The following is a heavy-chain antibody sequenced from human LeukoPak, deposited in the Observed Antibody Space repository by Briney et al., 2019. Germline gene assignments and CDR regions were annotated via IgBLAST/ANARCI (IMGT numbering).Heavy chain of an antibody. CDR3: ATFDYGGPDLDY. CDR2: ISYDGSNK. D-gene: IGHD4-23*01. V-gene: IGHV3-30-3*01. J-gene: IGHJ4*02. Sequence: GRSLRLSCAASGFTFSSYAMHWVRQAPGKGLEWVAVISYDGSNKYYADSVKGRFTISRDNSKNTLYLQMNSLRAEDTAVYYCATFDYGGPDLDYWGQGTLVTVSS. CDR1: GFTFSSYA.